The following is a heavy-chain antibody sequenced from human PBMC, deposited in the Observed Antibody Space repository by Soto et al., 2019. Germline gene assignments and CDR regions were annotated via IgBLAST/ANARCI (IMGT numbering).Heavy chain of an antibody. J-gene: IGHJ3*01. Sequence: SETMSLTRAACSDTISSYYWSGFRQPPGKGLEWIGYIYYSGSTNYNPSLKSRVTISVDTSKNQFSLNLSSVTAADTAVYYCARVWGGAFDFWGQGTMVTVSS. CDR1: SDTISSYY. D-gene: IGHD3-10*01. V-gene: IGHV4-59*01. CDR2: IYYSGST. CDR3: ARVWGGAFDF.